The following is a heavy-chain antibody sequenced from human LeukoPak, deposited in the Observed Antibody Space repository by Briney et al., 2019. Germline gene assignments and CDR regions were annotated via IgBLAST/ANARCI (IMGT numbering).Heavy chain of an antibody. CDR2: IGIRGDT. V-gene: IGHV3-13*01. CDR3: ARGGIQVSGIDEFDY. CDR1: GFTFIDYD. J-gene: IGHJ4*02. D-gene: IGHD6-19*01. Sequence: PGGSLRLSCAASGFTFIDYDMHWVRPGIGKGLEWVSAIGIRGDTHYSGSVKGRFTISRENAESSVYLQMNSLRAEDTAVYYCARGGIQVSGIDEFDYWGQGALVTVSS.